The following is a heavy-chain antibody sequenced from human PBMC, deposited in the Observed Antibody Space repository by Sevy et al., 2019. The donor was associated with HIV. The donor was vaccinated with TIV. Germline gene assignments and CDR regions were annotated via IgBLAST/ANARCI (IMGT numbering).Heavy chain of an antibody. V-gene: IGHV3-23*01. J-gene: IGHJ4*02. CDR2: ISGSGGRT. CDR1: GFTFSSYA. Sequence: GGSLRLSCAASGFTFSSYAMSWVRQAPGKGLEWVSAISGSGGRTYYEDTVKGRFTISRDNSKNTLYLQMNSLRAEDTAEYYCAQVATYSSSSGERRPNDYWGQGTLVTVSS. D-gene: IGHD6-6*01. CDR3: AQVATYSSSSGERRPNDY.